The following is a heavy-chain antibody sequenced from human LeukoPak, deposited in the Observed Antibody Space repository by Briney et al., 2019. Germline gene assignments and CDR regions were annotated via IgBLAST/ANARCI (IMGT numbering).Heavy chain of an antibody. V-gene: IGHV3-30*04. CDR2: ISYDGSNK. J-gene: IGHJ4*02. CDR3: ARDQDIVVVIAIWYY. D-gene: IGHD2-21*01. Sequence: GRSLRLSCAASGFTFSSYAMHWVRQAPGKGLEWVAVISYDGSNKYYADSVKGRFTISRDNSKNTLYLQMNNLRAEDTAVYYCARDQDIVVVIAIWYYWGQGTLVTVSS. CDR1: GFTFSSYA.